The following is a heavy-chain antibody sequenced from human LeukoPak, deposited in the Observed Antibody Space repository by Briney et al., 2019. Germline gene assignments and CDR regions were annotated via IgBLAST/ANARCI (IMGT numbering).Heavy chain of an antibody. D-gene: IGHD3-22*01. J-gene: IGHJ4*02. Sequence: GGSLRLSCAASGFTFSDYYMSWIRQAPGKGLEWVSYISSSGSTIYYADSVKGRFTISRDNAKDSLYLQMNSLRAEDTAVYYCARVDYYDTLVDYWGQGTLVTVSS. V-gene: IGHV3-11*04. CDR3: ARVDYYDTLVDY. CDR1: GFTFSDYY. CDR2: ISSSGSTI.